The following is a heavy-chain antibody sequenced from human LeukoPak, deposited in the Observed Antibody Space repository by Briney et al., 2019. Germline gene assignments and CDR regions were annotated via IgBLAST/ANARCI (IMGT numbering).Heavy chain of an antibody. CDR2: FDPEDVET. J-gene: IGHJ4*02. CDR1: GDTLTALS. CDR3: ATVSSGRSSDY. V-gene: IGHV1-24*01. Sequence: ASLKISCKVSGDTLTALSMHWVRQAPGKGLERIGGFDPEDVETVYAQKFHGRVTMTEDTSTDTAYMELSSLRSEDTAVYYCATVSSGRSSDYWGQGTLVTVSS. D-gene: IGHD6-19*01.